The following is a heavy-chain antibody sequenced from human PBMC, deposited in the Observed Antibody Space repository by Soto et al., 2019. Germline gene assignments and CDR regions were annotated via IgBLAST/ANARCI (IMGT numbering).Heavy chain of an antibody. CDR2: IYYSGNT. CDR1: GGSISSSDYY. J-gene: IGHJ4*02. CDR3: ARHRGPYNSNFDY. D-gene: IGHD6-13*01. Sequence: TSETLSLTCSVSGGSISSSDYYWGWIRQPPGKGLEWIGSIYYSGNTYYDLSLKSRVTISVDTSKNQFSLELSSVTAADTAVYFFARHRGPYNSNFDYWGQGTLVTVSS. V-gene: IGHV4-39*01.